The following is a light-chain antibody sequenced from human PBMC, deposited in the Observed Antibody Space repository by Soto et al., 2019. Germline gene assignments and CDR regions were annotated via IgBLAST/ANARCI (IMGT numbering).Light chain of an antibody. J-gene: IGKJ5*01. CDR2: DAS. CDR3: QQRSDWPIT. Sequence: EIVLTQSPATLSLSPGERATLSCRASQSVSSYLVWYQQKPGQAPRLLIYDASNRATGITARCSGSGSGTYFTLTISSLDPEDFAVYYCQQRSDWPITFGQGTRLEIK. CDR1: QSVSSY. V-gene: IGKV3-11*01.